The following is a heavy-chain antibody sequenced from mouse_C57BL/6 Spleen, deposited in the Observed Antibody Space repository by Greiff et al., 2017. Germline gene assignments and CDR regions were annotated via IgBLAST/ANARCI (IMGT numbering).Heavy chain of an antibody. CDR3: TTWGGSSGY. Sequence: VHVKQSGAELVRPGASVKLSCTASGFNIKDDYMHWVKQRPEQGLEWIGWIDPENGDTEYASKFQGKATITADTSSNTAYLQLSSLTSEDTAVYYCTTWGGSSGYWGQGTTLTVSS. V-gene: IGHV14-4*01. CDR2: IDPENGDT. D-gene: IGHD1-1*01. J-gene: IGHJ2*01. CDR1: GFNIKDDY.